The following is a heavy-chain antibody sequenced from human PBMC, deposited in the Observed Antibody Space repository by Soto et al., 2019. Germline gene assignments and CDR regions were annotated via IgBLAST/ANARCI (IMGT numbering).Heavy chain of an antibody. Sequence: SETLSLTCAVSSGSIDNVYWWSWVRQSPGKGLEWIGETSHDGVTNYNPSLEGRVTISIDKSKNQFYLDLNSVTAADTAMYYCARDRGSYGMDVWGQGTTVTVSS. CDR1: SGSIDNVYW. V-gene: IGHV4-4*02. CDR3: ARDRGSYGMDV. J-gene: IGHJ6*02. CDR2: TSHDGVT.